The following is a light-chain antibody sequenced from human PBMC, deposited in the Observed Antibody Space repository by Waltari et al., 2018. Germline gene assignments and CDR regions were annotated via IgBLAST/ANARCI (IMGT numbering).Light chain of an antibody. CDR2: AAS. V-gene: IGKV1-8*01. Sequence: AIRITQSPSSLSASTGDRVTITCRASQGISSYLAWYQQKPGKAPKLLIYAASTLQSGVPSRFSGSGSGTDFTLTISCLQSEDFATYYCQQYYSYPRSITFGQGTRLEIK. J-gene: IGKJ5*01. CDR1: QGISSY. CDR3: QQYYSYPRSIT.